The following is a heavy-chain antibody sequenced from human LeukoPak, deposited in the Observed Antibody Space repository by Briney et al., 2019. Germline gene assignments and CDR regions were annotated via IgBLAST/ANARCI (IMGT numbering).Heavy chain of an antibody. V-gene: IGHV4-59*01. Sequence: SETLSLTCTVSGGSISSYYWSWIRQPPGKGLEWIGYIYYSGSTNYNPSLKSRVTISVDTSKNQFSLKLSSVTAADTAVYYCARNSGYVYYGMDVWGQGTTVTVSS. D-gene: IGHD5-12*01. CDR2: IYYSGST. J-gene: IGHJ6*02. CDR1: GGSISSYY. CDR3: ARNSGYVYYGMDV.